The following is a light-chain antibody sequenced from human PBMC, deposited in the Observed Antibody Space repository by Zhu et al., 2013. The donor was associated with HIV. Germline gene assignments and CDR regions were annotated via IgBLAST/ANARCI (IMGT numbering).Light chain of an antibody. Sequence: EIVLTQSPGTLSLSPGERATLSCRASQSVSSSYLAWYQQKPGLAPRLLIYDASSRATGIPDRFSGSGSGTDFTLTISRLEPEDFAVYYCQQYGSSPPVYTFGQGTKLEIK. CDR1: QSVSSSY. V-gene: IGKV3D-20*01. CDR2: DAS. J-gene: IGKJ2*01. CDR3: QQYGSSPPVYT.